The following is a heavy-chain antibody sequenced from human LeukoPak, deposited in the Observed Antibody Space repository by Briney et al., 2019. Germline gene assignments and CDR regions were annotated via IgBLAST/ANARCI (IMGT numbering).Heavy chain of an antibody. Sequence: GGSLRLSCAASGFTFSSYSMNWVRQAPGKGLEWVSYISSSSSTIYYADSVKGRFTISRDNAKNTLYLQMNSLRAEDTAVYYCAKSGLNRFDYWGQGTLVTVSS. CDR3: AKSGLNRFDY. D-gene: IGHD2-15*01. V-gene: IGHV3-48*01. CDR1: GFTFSSYS. J-gene: IGHJ4*02. CDR2: ISSSSSTI.